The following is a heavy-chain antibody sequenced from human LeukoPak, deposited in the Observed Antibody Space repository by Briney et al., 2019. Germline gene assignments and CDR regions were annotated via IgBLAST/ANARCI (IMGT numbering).Heavy chain of an antibody. CDR3: ARGTPGITMIVVGPRPQKYFQH. V-gene: IGHV4-34*01. D-gene: IGHD3-22*01. J-gene: IGHJ1*01. CDR1: GGSFSGYY. CDR2: INHSGST. Sequence: SETLSLTCAVYGGSFSGYYWSWIRQPPGKGLEWIGEINHSGSTNYNPSLKSRVTISVDTSKNQFSLKLSSVTAADTAVYYCARGTPGITMIVVGPRPQKYFQHWGQGTLVIVSS.